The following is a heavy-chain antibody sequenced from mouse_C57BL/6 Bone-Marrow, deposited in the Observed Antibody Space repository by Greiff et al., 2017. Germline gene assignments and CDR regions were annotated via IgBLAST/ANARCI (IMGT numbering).Heavy chain of an antibody. Sequence: VQLQQSGAELVRPGASVKLSCTASGFNIKDDYMHWVKQRPDQGLEWIGWIDPENGDTEYASKFQGKATIAADTSSNTAYLQLSSLTSEDTAVYYCTMYYYGSSLFAYWGQGTLVTVSA. D-gene: IGHD1-1*01. J-gene: IGHJ3*01. CDR2: IDPENGDT. CDR1: GFNIKDDY. V-gene: IGHV14-4*01. CDR3: TMYYYGSSLFAY.